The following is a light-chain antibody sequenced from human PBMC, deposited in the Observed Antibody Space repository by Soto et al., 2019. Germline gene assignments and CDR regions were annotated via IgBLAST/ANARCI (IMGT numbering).Light chain of an antibody. Sequence: IQMTQSPFSPSASVGDRITITFRASPSNRNDLNWYQQRPGKAPKLLIYTTSNLESGVPSRFSGSGSGTDFTLTISNLQPEDFATYFCQQGFSRPRTFGLGTTVEVK. CDR2: TTS. CDR3: QQGFSRPRT. J-gene: IGKJ1*01. V-gene: IGKV1-39*01. CDR1: PSNRND.